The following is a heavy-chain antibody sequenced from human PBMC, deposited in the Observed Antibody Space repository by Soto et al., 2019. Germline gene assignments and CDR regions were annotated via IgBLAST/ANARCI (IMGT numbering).Heavy chain of an antibody. Sequence: QVQLVESGGGVVQPGRSLRLSCAASGFTFSSYAMHWVRQAPGKGLEWVAVISYDGSNKYYADSVKGRFTISRDNSKNTLYLQMNSLRAEDTAVYYCARDVRLLRFLERLLFAWGQGTLVTVSS. CDR2: ISYDGSNK. D-gene: IGHD3-3*01. CDR1: GFTFSSYA. J-gene: IGHJ5*02. CDR3: ARDVRLLRFLERLLFA. V-gene: IGHV3-30-3*01.